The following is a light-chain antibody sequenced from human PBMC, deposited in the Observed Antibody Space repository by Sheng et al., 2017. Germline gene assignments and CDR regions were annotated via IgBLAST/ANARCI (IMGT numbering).Light chain of an antibody. CDR3: QQYNTYSRT. V-gene: IGKV3-15*01. CDR2: GAF. CDR1: QSVSSN. J-gene: IGKJ1*01. Sequence: EIVMTQSPATLSVSPGERATLSCRASQSVSSNLAWYQQKPGQAPRLLIYGAFTRATGIPARFSGSGSGTDFTLTISSLQSEDFATYYCQQYNTYSRTFGQGTRVEV.